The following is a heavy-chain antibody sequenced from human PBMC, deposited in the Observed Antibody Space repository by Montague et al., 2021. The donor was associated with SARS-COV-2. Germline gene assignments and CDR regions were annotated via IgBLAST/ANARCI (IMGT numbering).Heavy chain of an antibody. V-gene: IGHV4-61*01. CDR2: IYYTGSR. CDR1: GDSVSRGSSY. Sequence: SETLSLTCTASGDSVSRGSSYWSWIRQPPGKGLEWIGYIYYTGSRKFNSSLKGRLTISVDTSKNQFSLKLSSVTAADTAVYYCARHARGEGYTSWFDSWGQGTLVTVSS. D-gene: IGHD5-24*01. CDR3: ARHARGEGYTSWFDS. J-gene: IGHJ5*01.